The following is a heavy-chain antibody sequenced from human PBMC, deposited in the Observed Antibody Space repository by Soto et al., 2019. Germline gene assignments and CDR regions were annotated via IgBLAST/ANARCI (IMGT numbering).Heavy chain of an antibody. Sequence: PSETLSLTCTVSGGSISSYYWSWIRQPPGKGLEWIGYIYYSGSTNYNPSLKSRVTISVDTSKNQFSLKLSSVTAADTAVYYCAIAPSYYDILTGYYPDAFDIWGQGTMVTVSS. D-gene: IGHD3-9*01. CDR1: GGSISSYY. V-gene: IGHV4-59*01. J-gene: IGHJ3*02. CDR3: AIAPSYYDILTGYYPDAFDI. CDR2: IYYSGST.